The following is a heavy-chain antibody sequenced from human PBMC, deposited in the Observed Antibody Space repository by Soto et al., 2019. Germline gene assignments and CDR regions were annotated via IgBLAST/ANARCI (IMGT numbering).Heavy chain of an antibody. CDR3: ARGHLVPAARPPAYYYYYYGMDV. CDR1: GGTFSSYA. Sequence: SVKVSCKASGGTFSSYAISWVRQAPGQGLEWMGGIIPIFGTANYAQKFQGRVTITADESTSTAYMELSSLRSEDTAVYYCARGHLVPAARPPAYYYYYYGMDVWGQGTTVTV. D-gene: IGHD2-2*01. V-gene: IGHV1-69*13. J-gene: IGHJ6*02. CDR2: IIPIFGTA.